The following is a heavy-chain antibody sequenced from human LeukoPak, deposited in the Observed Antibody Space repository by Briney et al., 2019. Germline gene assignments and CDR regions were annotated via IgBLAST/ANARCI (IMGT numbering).Heavy chain of an antibody. CDR2: MNPNSGNT. CDR3: ARSIVVVVAATRFEDWFDP. J-gene: IGHJ5*02. CDR1: GYTFTSYD. V-gene: IGHV1-8*01. D-gene: IGHD2-15*01. Sequence: ASVKVSCKASGYTFTSYDINWVRQATGQGLEWMGWMNPNSGNTGYAQKFQGRVTMTRNTSISTAYMELSSLRSEDTAVYYCARSIVVVVAATRFEDWFDPWGQGTLATVSS.